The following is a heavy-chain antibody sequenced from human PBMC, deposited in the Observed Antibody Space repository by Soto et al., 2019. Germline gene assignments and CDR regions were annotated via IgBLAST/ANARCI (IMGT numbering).Heavy chain of an antibody. CDR2: IYYSGST. D-gene: IGHD3-10*01. J-gene: IGHJ4*02. Sequence: PSETLSLTCTVSGGSISSYYWSWIRQPPGKGLEWIGYIYYSGSTNYNPSLKSRVTISVDTSKNQFSLKLSSVTAADTAVYYCGSLYGSGPLDYWGQGTLVTVSS. CDR1: GGSISSYY. V-gene: IGHV4-59*08. CDR3: GSLYGSGPLDY.